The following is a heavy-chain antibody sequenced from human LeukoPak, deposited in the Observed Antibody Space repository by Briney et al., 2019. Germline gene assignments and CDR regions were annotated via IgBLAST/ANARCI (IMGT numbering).Heavy chain of an antibody. CDR2: IYPGDSDT. V-gene: IGHV5-51*01. D-gene: IGHD5-24*01. J-gene: IGHJ4*02. CDR1: GYSFTSYW. Sequence: GESLKISCKGSGYSFTSYWIGWVRQMPGKGLVWMGIIYPGDSDTRYSPSFQGQVTISADKSISTAYLQWSSLKASDTAMYYCARRGGDGYNYEGDYFDYWGQGTLVTVSS. CDR3: ARRGGDGYNYEGDYFDY.